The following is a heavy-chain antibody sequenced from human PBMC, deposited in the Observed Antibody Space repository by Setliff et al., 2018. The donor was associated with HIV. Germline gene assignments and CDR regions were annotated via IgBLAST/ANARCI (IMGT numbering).Heavy chain of an antibody. CDR3: ARGFSGDYYSLDY. CDR2: INHSGRT. D-gene: IGHD3-22*01. J-gene: IGHJ4*02. CDR1: GGSFSGYY. Sequence: KASETLSLTCAVYGGSFSGYYWSWIRQAPGKGLEWIGEINHSGRTKYNPSLKSRVTLSVDTSKNQFSLKLTSVSAADTAFYYCARGFSGDYYSLDYWGQGTLVTVSS. V-gene: IGHV4-34*01.